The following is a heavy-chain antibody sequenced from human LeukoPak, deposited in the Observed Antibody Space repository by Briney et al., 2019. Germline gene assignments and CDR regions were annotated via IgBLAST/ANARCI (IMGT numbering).Heavy chain of an antibody. CDR2: IDPNSGGT. V-gene: IGHV1-2*02. CDR1: GYTFTGYY. CDR3: ARGKAYYYGSGRPYYYMDV. D-gene: IGHD3-10*01. J-gene: IGHJ6*03. Sequence: GASVKVSCKASGYTFTGYYMHWVRQAPGQGLEWMGWIDPNSGGTNYAQKFQGRVTMTRDTSISTAYMELSSLRSEDTAVYYCARGKAYYYGSGRPYYYMDVWGKGTTVTFSS.